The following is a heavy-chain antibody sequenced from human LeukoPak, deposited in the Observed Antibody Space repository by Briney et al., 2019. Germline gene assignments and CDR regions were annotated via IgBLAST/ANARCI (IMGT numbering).Heavy chain of an antibody. D-gene: IGHD3-10*01. CDR1: GLTFSSYE. J-gene: IGHJ6*04. V-gene: IGHV3-48*03. CDR2: ISSSGSTI. CDR3: ARVPSGSYYGMDV. Sequence: LPGGSLRLSCAASGLTFSSYEMNWVRQAPGKGLEWVSYISSSGSTIYYADSVKGRFTISRDYAKNSLYLQMNSLRAEDTAVYYCARVPSGSYYGMDVWGKGTTVTVSS.